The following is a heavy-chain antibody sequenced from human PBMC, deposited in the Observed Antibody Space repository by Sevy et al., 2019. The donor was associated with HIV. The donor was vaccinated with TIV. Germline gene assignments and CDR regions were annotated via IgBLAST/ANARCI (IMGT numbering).Heavy chain of an antibody. Sequence: GGSLRLSCAASGFTFDDYAMHWVRQAPGKGLEWVSAISWNSGSIGYADSVKGRFTISRDNAKNSLYLQMNSLRAEDTALYYCAKDPVNRNYAYYYYGMDVWGQGTTVTVSS. V-gene: IGHV3-9*01. D-gene: IGHD4-4*01. CDR1: GFTFDDYA. J-gene: IGHJ6*02. CDR2: ISWNSGSI. CDR3: AKDPVNRNYAYYYYGMDV.